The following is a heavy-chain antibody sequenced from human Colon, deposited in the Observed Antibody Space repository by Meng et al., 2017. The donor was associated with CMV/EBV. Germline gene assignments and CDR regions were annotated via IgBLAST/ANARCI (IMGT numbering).Heavy chain of an antibody. J-gene: IGHJ6*02. CDR2: INPNSGGT. Sequence: ASVKVSCKASGYTLTGYYMHWVRQAPGQGLEWMGWINPNSGGTNYAQKFQGRVTMTRDTSISTAYMELSRLRSDDTAVYYCAREMDDYTGYYYYYGMDVWGQGTTVTVSS. CDR1: GYTLTGYY. D-gene: IGHD4-11*01. CDR3: AREMDDYTGYYYYYGMDV. V-gene: IGHV1-2*02.